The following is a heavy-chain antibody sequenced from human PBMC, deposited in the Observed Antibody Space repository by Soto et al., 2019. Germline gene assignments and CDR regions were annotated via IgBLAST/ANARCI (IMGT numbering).Heavy chain of an antibody. D-gene: IGHD4-17*01. V-gene: IGHV4-30-4*01. CDR3: ARATDYNDYVGYYFDY. Sequence: PSETLSLTCTVSGGSISSGDYYWIWIRHPPGKGLEWIGYISNSGTYYNPSLRSRLTMSVGTSKNQFSLTLSSVTAADTAVYYCARATDYNDYVGYYFDYWGQGTLVTVSS. CDR1: GGSISSGDYY. J-gene: IGHJ4*02. CDR2: ISNSGT.